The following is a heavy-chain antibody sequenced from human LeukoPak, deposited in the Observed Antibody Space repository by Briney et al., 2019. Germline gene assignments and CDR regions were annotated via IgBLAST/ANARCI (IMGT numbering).Heavy chain of an antibody. Sequence: PSETLSLTCTVSGGSISSYYWSWIRQPPGTGLEWIGYIYTSRSTNYNPSLESRVTISVDTSKNQFSLKLSSVTAADTAVYYCARLSLHSSSSTYYMDIWGKGTTVTVSS. CDR2: IYTSRST. V-gene: IGHV4-4*08. J-gene: IGHJ6*03. CDR3: ARLSLHSSSSTYYMDI. CDR1: GGSISSYY. D-gene: IGHD6-6*01.